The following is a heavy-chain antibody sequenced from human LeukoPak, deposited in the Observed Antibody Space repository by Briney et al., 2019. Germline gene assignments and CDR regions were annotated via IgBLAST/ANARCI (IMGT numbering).Heavy chain of an antibody. CDR1: GFTFSSYG. Sequence: GGSLRLSCAASGFTFSSYGMHWVRQAPGKGLEWVAVISYDGSNKCYADSVKGRFTISRDNSKNTLYLQMNSLRAEDTAVYYCAKDHSYGNGGLGYWGQGTLVTVSS. J-gene: IGHJ4*02. CDR3: AKDHSYGNGGLGY. D-gene: IGHD5-18*01. CDR2: ISYDGSNK. V-gene: IGHV3-30*18.